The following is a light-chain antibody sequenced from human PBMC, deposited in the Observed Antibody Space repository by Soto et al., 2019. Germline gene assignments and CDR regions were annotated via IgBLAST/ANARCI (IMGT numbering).Light chain of an antibody. CDR1: QSISSW. J-gene: IGKJ2*02. V-gene: IGKV1-5*03. Sequence: DIQMTQSLSTLSASVGDRVTITCRASQSISSWLAWYQQKPGEAPKLLIYMASSLESGVPSRFSGSGSGTAFTLTISSLQPDDFATYYCQQYNSSPSTFGQGTKLEIK. CDR2: MAS. CDR3: QQYNSSPST.